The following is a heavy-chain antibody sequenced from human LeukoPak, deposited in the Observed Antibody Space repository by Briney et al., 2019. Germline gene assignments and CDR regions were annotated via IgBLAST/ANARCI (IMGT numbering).Heavy chain of an antibody. V-gene: IGHV1-69*13. J-gene: IGHJ6*02. CDR1: GGTFSSYA. Sequence: RASVKVSCKASGGTFSSYAISWVRRAPGQGLEWMGGIIPIFGTANYAQKFQGRVTITADESTSTAYMELSSLRSEDTAVYYCARGPLGVVVPAAMLGGGMDVWGQGTTVTVSS. CDR3: ARGPLGVVVPAAMLGGGMDV. D-gene: IGHD2-2*01. CDR2: IIPIFGTA.